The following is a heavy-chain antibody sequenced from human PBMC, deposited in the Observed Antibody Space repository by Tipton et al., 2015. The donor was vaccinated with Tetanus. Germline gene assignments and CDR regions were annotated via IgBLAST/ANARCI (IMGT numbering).Heavy chain of an antibody. CDR2: ISSSSRYI. J-gene: IGHJ4*02. Sequence: SLRLSCAASGFTLSRYTLNWVRQAPGKGLEWVSSISSSSRYIYYADSVRGRFTISRDNAQSSLYLQMDSLRVEDTAVYYCARATMTAPGGDLWGQGTQVTVSS. D-gene: IGHD2-21*02. CDR3: ARATMTAPGGDL. CDR1: GFTLSRYT. V-gene: IGHV3-21*01.